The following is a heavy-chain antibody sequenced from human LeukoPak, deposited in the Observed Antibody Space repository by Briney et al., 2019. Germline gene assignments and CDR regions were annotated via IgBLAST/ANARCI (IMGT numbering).Heavy chain of an antibody. CDR3: AKRAGYSSAWFAIDY. V-gene: IGHV3-30*18. Sequence: GGSLRLSCAPSGFTFSSYGIHWVRQAPGEGLEWVAFISYDGTNKYYADSVKGRFTISRDNSKNTLYLQMNSLRAEDTAVYYCAKRAGYSSAWFAIDYWGQGTLVTVSS. D-gene: IGHD6-19*01. J-gene: IGHJ4*02. CDR1: GFTFSSYG. CDR2: ISYDGTNK.